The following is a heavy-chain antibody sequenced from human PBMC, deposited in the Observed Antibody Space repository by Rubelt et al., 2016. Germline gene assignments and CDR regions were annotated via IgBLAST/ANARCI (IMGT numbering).Heavy chain of an antibody. Sequence: APGQGLEWMGWINTYNDKTNYPQKFQGRVSMTTDSSTNTAYMELRSLRSDDTAVYYCARGYFDSTGDFDYWGQGTLVTVSS. CDR3: ARGYFDSTGDFDY. CDR2: INTYNDKT. V-gene: IGHV1-18*01. D-gene: IGHD3-22*01. J-gene: IGHJ4*02.